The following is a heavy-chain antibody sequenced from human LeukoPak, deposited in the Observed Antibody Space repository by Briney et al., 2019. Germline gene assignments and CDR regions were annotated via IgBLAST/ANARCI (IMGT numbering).Heavy chain of an antibody. D-gene: IGHD3-9*01. V-gene: IGHV1-18*01. CDR2: ISAYNGNT. CDR1: GYTFTSYG. Sequence: ASLKVSCKASGYTFTSYGISWVRQAPGQGLEWMGWISAYNGNTNYAQKLQGRVTMTTDTSTSTAYMELRSLRSDDTAVYYCARDRGRYFDWFGFDYWGQGTLVTVSS. J-gene: IGHJ4*02. CDR3: ARDRGRYFDWFGFDY.